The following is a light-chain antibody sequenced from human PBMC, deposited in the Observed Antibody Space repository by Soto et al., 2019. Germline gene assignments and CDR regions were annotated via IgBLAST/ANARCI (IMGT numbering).Light chain of an antibody. J-gene: IGKJ2*01. CDR3: QQYGNSPRT. CDR2: GAS. CDR1: QSVSSTY. V-gene: IGKV3-20*01. Sequence: EIVLTQSPGTLSLSPGERATLSCRASQSVSSTYLAWYQQKPGQAPRLLIYGASSRATGIPDRFSGSGSGTDFTLTINRLEPEDCAVYYCQQYGNSPRTFGQGTKLEIK.